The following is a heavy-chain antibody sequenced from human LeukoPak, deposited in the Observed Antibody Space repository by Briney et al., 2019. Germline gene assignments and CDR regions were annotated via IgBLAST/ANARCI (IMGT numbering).Heavy chain of an antibody. CDR1: GGSISSSSYY. Sequence: SETLSLTCTVSGGSISSSSYYWGWIRQPPGKRLEWIGSIYYSGSTYYNPSLKSRVTISVDTSKNQFSLKLSSVTAADTAVYYCARHRSPTGCSSTSCYLDNWFDPWGQGTLVTVSS. V-gene: IGHV4-39*01. J-gene: IGHJ5*02. CDR3: ARHRSPTGCSSTSCYLDNWFDP. CDR2: IYYSGST. D-gene: IGHD2-2*01.